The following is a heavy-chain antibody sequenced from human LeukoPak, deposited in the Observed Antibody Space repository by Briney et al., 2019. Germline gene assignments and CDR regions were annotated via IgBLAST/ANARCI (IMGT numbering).Heavy chain of an antibody. CDR3: AKGNGYDFRYYQYGIDV. Sequence: GGSLRLSCAASGFTFSSYGIHWVRQAPGKGLEWVAVISYDGSKYYADSVKGRFTTSRDNSKNTLFLQMNSLRAEDTAVYYCAKGNGYDFRYYQYGIDVWGQGTTVTVSS. CDR1: GFTFSSYG. V-gene: IGHV3-30*18. D-gene: IGHD5-12*01. J-gene: IGHJ6*02. CDR2: ISYDGSK.